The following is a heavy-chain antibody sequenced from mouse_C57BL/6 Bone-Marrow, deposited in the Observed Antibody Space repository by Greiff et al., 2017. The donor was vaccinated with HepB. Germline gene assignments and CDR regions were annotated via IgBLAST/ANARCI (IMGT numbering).Heavy chain of an antibody. CDR3: AREGDNDARVAY. CDR2: IDPSDGYT. CDR1: GYTFTSYW. V-gene: IGHV1-69*01. J-gene: IGHJ3*01. D-gene: IGHD3-3*01. Sequence: QVQLQQPGAELVMPGASVKLSCKASGYTFTSYWMHWVKQKPGQGLEWIGEIDPSDGYTNYNHKFKGKSTLTVDKSSSTAYMQLSSLTSEDSAVYYYAREGDNDARVAYCDRGTLVTVTA.